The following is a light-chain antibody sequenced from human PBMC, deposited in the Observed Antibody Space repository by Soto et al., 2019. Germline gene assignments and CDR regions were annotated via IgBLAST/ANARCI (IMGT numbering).Light chain of an antibody. V-gene: IGKV3-20*01. J-gene: IGKJ5*01. CDR1: QSVTRSY. Sequence: EIVLTQSPGTLSLSPGERATLSCRASQSVTRSYLAWYQQKPGQAPRLLIYAASSRATGIPDRFSGSGSGTDFTLTINTLEPDDSAVYYCLQFGPSLPITLGQGTRVEIK. CDR3: LQFGPSLPIT. CDR2: AAS.